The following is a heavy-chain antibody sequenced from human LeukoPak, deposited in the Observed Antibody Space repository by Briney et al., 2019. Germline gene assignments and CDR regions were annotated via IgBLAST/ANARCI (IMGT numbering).Heavy chain of an antibody. V-gene: IGHV3-21*01. CDR3: ARAGENWYYYYSMDV. CDR2: ISSSSSYI. J-gene: IGHJ6*04. D-gene: IGHD7-27*01. Sequence: GGSLRLSCAASGFTFSSYSMNWVRQAPGKGLEWVSSISSSSSYIYYADSVKGRFTISRDNAKNSLYLQMNSLRAKDTAVYYCARAGENWYYYYSMDVWGKGTTVTVSS. CDR1: GFTFSSYS.